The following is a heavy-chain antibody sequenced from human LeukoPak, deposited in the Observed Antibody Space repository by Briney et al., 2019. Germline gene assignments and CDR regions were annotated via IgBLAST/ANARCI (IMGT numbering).Heavy chain of an antibody. CDR2: ISAYNGNT. Sequence: GASVNVSCKASGYTFISYGISWVRQAPGQGLEWMGWISAYNGNTNYAQKLQGRVTMTTDTSTSTAYMELRSLRSDDTAVYHCARDGRFGELSDYWGQGTLVTVSS. V-gene: IGHV1-18*01. CDR1: GYTFISYG. D-gene: IGHD3-10*01. CDR3: ARDGRFGELSDY. J-gene: IGHJ4*02.